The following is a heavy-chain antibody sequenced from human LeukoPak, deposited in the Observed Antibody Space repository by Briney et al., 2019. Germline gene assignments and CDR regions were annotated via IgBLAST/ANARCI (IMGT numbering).Heavy chain of an antibody. CDR2: IYSGGST. J-gene: IGHJ4*02. D-gene: IGHD3-16*01. CDR1: GFTFSSYA. V-gene: IGHV3-53*01. CDR3: ARDGGGFDY. Sequence: GGSLRLSCAASGFTFSSYAMSWVRQAPGKGLEWVSVIYSGGSTYYADSVKGRFTISRDNSKNTLYLQMNSLRAEGTAVYYCARDGGGFDYWGQGTLVTVSS.